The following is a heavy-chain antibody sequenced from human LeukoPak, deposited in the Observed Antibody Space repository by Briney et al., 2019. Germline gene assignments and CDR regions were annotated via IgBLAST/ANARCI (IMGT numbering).Heavy chain of an antibody. Sequence: GGSLRLSCAASGFTFSSYWMSWVRQAPGKGLEWVANVKQDGSEKYYVDSVKGRFTISRDNAKNSLYLQMNSLRAEDTAVYYCARMVRGVTFDYWGQGTLVTVSS. CDR1: GFTFSSYW. V-gene: IGHV3-7*03. D-gene: IGHD3-10*01. J-gene: IGHJ4*02. CDR3: ARMVRGVTFDY. CDR2: VKQDGSEK.